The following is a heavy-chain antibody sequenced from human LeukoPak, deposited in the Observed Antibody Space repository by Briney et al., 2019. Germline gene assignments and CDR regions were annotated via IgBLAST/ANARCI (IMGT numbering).Heavy chain of an antibody. V-gene: IGHV1-8*01. CDR1: GYTFTNYG. CDR3: ARGLKSYYDFWSGYYTGVLSAFDI. D-gene: IGHD3-3*01. Sequence: ASVKVSCKASGYTFTNYGISWVRQATGQGLEWMGWMNPNSGNTGYAQKFQGRVTMTRNTSISTAYMELSSLRSEDTAVYYCARGLKSYYDFWSGYYTGVLSAFDIWGQGTMVTVSS. J-gene: IGHJ3*02. CDR2: MNPNSGNT.